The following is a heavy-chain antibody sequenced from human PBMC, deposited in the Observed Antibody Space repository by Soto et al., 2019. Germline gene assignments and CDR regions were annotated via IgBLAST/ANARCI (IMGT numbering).Heavy chain of an antibody. Sequence: ASVKVSCKASGYTFTSYGISWVRQAPGQGLEWMGWISAYNGNTNYAQKLQGRVTMTTDTSTSTAYMELRSLRSDDTAVYYCARYVGRRLSGGGPDRFGFDYWGQGTLVTVSS. V-gene: IGHV1-18*01. D-gene: IGHD2-15*01. CDR1: GYTFTSYG. CDR2: ISAYNGNT. J-gene: IGHJ4*02. CDR3: ARYVGRRLSGGGPDRFGFDY.